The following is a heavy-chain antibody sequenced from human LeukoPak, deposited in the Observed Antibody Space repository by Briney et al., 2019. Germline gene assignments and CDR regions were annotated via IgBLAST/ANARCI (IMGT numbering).Heavy chain of an antibody. D-gene: IGHD6-19*01. CDR1: GSSISSGSYY. J-gene: IGHJ5*02. CDR3: AREKWLVNNWFDP. Sequence: PSETLSLTCSVSGSSISSGSYYWSWIRQPAGKGLEWIGRIYTSGSTNYNPSLESRVTLSVDTSKNQFSLKLSSVTAADTAVYYCAREKWLVNNWFDPWGQGTLVTVSS. V-gene: IGHV4-61*02. CDR2: IYTSGST.